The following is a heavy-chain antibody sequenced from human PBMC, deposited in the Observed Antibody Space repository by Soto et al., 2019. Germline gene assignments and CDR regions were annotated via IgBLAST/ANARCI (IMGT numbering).Heavy chain of an antibody. Sequence: SETLSLTCAAHNGSCTDYFWTWVRQSPGRGLEWIGEINHRGGATYNPSLKSRVTISIDTSKNHFSLSLRSLTAADTAVYYCVARGRTYGFLSGTHMFDPWGNGTLVIVCS. CDR2: INHRGGA. V-gene: IGHV4-34*01. CDR3: VARGRTYGFLSGTHMFDP. CDR1: NGSCTDYF. D-gene: IGHD2-2*01. J-gene: IGHJ5*02.